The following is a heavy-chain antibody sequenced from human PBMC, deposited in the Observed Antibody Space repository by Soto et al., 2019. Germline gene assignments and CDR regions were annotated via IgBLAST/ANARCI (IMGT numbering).Heavy chain of an antibody. CDR3: ARQYSSGWYFDP. V-gene: IGHV1-2*02. Sequence: ASVKVSCKASGYTFTGYYMHWVRQAPGQGLEWMGWINPNSGGTNYAQKFQGRVTMTRDTSISTAYMGLSRLRSDDTAVYYCARQYSSGWYFDPWGQGTLVTVSS. D-gene: IGHD6-19*01. CDR2: INPNSGGT. J-gene: IGHJ5*02. CDR1: GYTFTGYY.